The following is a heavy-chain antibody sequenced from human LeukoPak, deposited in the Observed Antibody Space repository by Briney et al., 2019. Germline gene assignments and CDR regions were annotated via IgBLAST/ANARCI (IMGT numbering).Heavy chain of an antibody. Sequence: SVKVSRKASGGTFSSYAISWVRQAPGQGLEWMGGIIPIFGTANYAQKFQGRVTITADESTSTAYMELSSLRSEDTAVYYCARTYGSGKMWFDPWGQGTLVTVSS. J-gene: IGHJ5*02. CDR3: ARTYGSGKMWFDP. D-gene: IGHD3-10*01. V-gene: IGHV1-69*13. CDR1: GGTFSSYA. CDR2: IIPIFGTA.